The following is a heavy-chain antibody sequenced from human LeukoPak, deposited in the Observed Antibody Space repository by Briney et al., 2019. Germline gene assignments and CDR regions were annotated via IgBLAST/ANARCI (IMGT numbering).Heavy chain of an antibody. V-gene: IGHV3-43D*03. CDR1: GFTFDDYA. J-gene: IGHJ6*03. CDR2: ISWDGSYS. Sequence: GGSLRLSCAASGFTFDDYAMHWVRQAPGKGLEWVSLISWDGSYSYYADSVKGRFTISRDNSKNSLYPQMNSLRSEDTAVYYCAGLAHPYYYYYMDVWGKGTTVTVSS. CDR3: AGLAHPYYYYYMDV.